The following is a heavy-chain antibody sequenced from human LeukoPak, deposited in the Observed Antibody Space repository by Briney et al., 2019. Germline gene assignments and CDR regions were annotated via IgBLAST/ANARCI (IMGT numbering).Heavy chain of an antibody. V-gene: IGHV3-23*01. D-gene: IGHD5-12*01. CDR1: GFTFSGYA. CDR2: IRATAGTT. CDR3: AKGGYTSHYDY. Sequence: GGSLRLSCAASGFTFSGYAMTWVRQAPGKGLQWVSTIRATAGTTYYTDSVKGRFTISRDNSKNTVFLQMNSLRAEDSAVYYCAKGGYTSHYDYWGHGILVTVSS. J-gene: IGHJ4*01.